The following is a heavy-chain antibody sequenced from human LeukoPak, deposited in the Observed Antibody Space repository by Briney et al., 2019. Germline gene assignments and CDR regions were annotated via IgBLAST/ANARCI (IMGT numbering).Heavy chain of an antibody. D-gene: IGHD2-15*01. J-gene: IGHJ6*03. CDR3: AKDGPLLLYYYYYMDV. V-gene: IGHV3-30*02. CDR1: GFTFSSYG. CDR2: IRYDGSNK. Sequence: GGSLRLSCAASGFTFSSYGMHWVRQAPGKGLEWVAFIRYDGSNKYYADSVKGRFTISRDNSKNTLYLQMNSLRAEDTAVYYCAKDGPLLLYYYYYMDVWGKGTTVTVSS.